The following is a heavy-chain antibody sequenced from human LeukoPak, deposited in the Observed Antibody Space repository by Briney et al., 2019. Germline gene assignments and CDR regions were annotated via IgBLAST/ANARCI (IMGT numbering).Heavy chain of an antibody. CDR3: ARESITIFGVAINYYYYGMDV. Sequence: SQTLSLTCTVSGGSISSGSYYWSWIRQPAGKGLEWIGRIYTSVSTNYNPSLKSRVTISVDTSKNQFSLKLSSVTAADTAVYYCARESITIFGVAINYYYYGMDVWGQGTTVTVSS. CDR2: IYTSVST. J-gene: IGHJ6*02. V-gene: IGHV4-61*02. D-gene: IGHD3-3*01. CDR1: GGSISSGSYY.